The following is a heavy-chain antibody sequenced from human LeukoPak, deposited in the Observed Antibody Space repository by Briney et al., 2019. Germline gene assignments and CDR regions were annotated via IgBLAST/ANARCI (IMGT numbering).Heavy chain of an antibody. J-gene: IGHJ4*02. CDR2: ISGSGGST. CDR3: AKDAGPYSSGWYYY. D-gene: IGHD6-19*01. Sequence: PGGSLRLPCAASGFTFSSYAMSWVRQAPGKGLEWVSAISGSGGSTYYADSVKGWFTISRDNSKNTLYLQMNSLRAEDTAVYYCAKDAGPYSSGWYYYWGQGTLVTVSS. V-gene: IGHV3-23*01. CDR1: GFTFSSYA.